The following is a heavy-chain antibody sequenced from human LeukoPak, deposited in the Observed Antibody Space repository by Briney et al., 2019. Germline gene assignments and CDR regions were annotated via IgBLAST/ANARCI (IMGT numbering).Heavy chain of an antibody. J-gene: IGHJ3*02. CDR1: GYTFTSYG. CDR2: ISAYNGNT. V-gene: IGHV1-18*01. CDR3: AREEQWLVMGYAFDI. Sequence: ASVKVSCKASGYTFTSYGISWVRQAPGQGLEWMGWISAYNGNTNYAQKLQGRVTMTTDTSTSTAYMELRSLRSDNTAVYYCAREEQWLVMGYAFDIWGQGIMVTVSS. D-gene: IGHD6-19*01.